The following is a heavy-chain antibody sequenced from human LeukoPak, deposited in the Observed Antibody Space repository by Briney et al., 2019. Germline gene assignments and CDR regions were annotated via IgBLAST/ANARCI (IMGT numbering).Heavy chain of an antibody. D-gene: IGHD6-13*01. CDR3: VRGGAVYSSSWYGPFDY. Sequence: GASVKVSCKASGYTFTRYGCSWVRQAPGQGLEWMGWISTYNANTNYAQKLQGRVTMTTDTSTSTAYMELRSLTSDDTAVYYCVRGGAVYSSSWYGPFDYWGQGALVTVSS. CDR1: GYTFTRYG. J-gene: IGHJ4*02. CDR2: ISTYNANT. V-gene: IGHV1-18*01.